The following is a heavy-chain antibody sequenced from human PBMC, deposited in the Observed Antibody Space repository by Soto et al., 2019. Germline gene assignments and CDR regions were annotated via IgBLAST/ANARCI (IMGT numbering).Heavy chain of an antibody. CDR2: IIPIFGTA. Sequence: GASVKVSCKASGGTFSSYAISWVRQAPGQGLEWMGGIIPIFGTANYAQKFQGRVTVTADESTSTAYMELSSLRSEDTAVYYCASGGDYYDSSGNWGQGTLVTVSS. CDR3: ASGGDYYDSSGN. CDR1: GGTFSSYA. V-gene: IGHV1-69*13. D-gene: IGHD3-22*01. J-gene: IGHJ4*02.